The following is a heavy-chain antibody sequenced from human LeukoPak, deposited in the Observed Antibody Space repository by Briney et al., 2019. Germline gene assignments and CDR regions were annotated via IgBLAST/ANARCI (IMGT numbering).Heavy chain of an antibody. Sequence: PGGSLRLSCAASGFTFSSYAMNWVRQAPGKGLEWVSAISGRGDITYYTDSVKGRFTISRDTSRSTLYLQMSSLRAEDTAVYYCPKDLAFCGGDCYSGADNWGQGALVTVSS. CDR2: ISGRGDIT. J-gene: IGHJ4*02. CDR1: GFTFSSYA. CDR3: PKDLAFCGGDCYSGADN. D-gene: IGHD2-21*01. V-gene: IGHV3-23*01.